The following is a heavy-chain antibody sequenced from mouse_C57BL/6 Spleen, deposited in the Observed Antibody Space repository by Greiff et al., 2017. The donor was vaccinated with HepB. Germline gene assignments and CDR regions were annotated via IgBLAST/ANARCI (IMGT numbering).Heavy chain of an antibody. CDR1: GYTFTDYY. Sequence: VQLQQSGPELVKPGASVKISCKASGYTFTDYYMNWVKQSHGKSLEWIGDINPNNGGTSYNQKFKGKATLTADKSSSTAYMELRSLTSEDSAVYYCARMGGYGYDVAMDYWGQGTSVTVSS. D-gene: IGHD2-2*01. CDR3: ARMGGYGYDVAMDY. J-gene: IGHJ4*01. V-gene: IGHV1-26*01. CDR2: INPNNGGT.